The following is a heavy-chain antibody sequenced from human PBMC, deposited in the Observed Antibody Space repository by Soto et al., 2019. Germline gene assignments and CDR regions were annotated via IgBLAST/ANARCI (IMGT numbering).Heavy chain of an antibody. Sequence: SMKVSCKASGGTFSSYAISWVRQAPGQGLEWMGGIIPIFGTANYAQKFQGRVTITADESTSTGYMELSSLRSEDTAVYYCARDKAVFYDSSYYYYYYGKDGWGQGTTVTVSS. CDR3: ARDKAVFYDSSYYYYYYGKDG. V-gene: IGHV1-69*13. CDR1: GGTFSSYA. CDR2: IIPIFGTA. D-gene: IGHD3-22*01. J-gene: IGHJ6*02.